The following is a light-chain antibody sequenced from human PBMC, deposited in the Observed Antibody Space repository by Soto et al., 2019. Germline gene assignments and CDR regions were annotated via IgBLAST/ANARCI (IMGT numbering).Light chain of an antibody. CDR2: TTS. CDR3: QQSFTTPYT. CDR1: QTIAMY. V-gene: IGKV1-39*01. Sequence: DIQMTQSPSSLSASVGDRVTITCRASQTIAMYVNWFQQKPGKAPKPLIYTTSSLQSGVPPRFSGSGSETDFTLTISRLQPVDSATYYCQQSFTTPYTFGQGTKLEIK. J-gene: IGKJ2*01.